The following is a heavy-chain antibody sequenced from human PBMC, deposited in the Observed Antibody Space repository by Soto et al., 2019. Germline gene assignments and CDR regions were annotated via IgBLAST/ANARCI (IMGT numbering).Heavy chain of an antibody. Sequence: EVQLVESGGGLVKPGGSLRLSCAASGFTCSSYSMNWVRQAPGKGLEWVSSISSSSSDIYYADSVKGRFTISRDNAKNALYLQMNSLSAEDTAVYYCARLTVAQYCGGDCSHFDYWGQGTLVTVSS. V-gene: IGHV3-21*01. D-gene: IGHD2-21*02. CDR2: ISSSSSDI. CDR1: GFTCSSYS. J-gene: IGHJ4*02. CDR3: ARLTVAQYCGGDCSHFDY.